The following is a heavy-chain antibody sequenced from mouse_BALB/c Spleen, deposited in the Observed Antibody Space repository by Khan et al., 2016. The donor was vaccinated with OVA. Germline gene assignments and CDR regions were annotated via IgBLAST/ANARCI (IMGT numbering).Heavy chain of an antibody. CDR1: GYTFTNYW. Sequence: DLVKPGASVKLSCKASGYTFTNYWINWIKQRPRQGLEWIGRIAPGSGSTYYNEMFKGKATLTVDTSSNTAYIQLSSLSSEDSTVYFCARGIYYISTCYAMDYWGQGTSVTVSS. V-gene: IGHV1S41*01. J-gene: IGHJ4*01. CDR2: IAPGSGST. CDR3: ARGIYYISTCYAMDY. D-gene: IGHD1-1*01.